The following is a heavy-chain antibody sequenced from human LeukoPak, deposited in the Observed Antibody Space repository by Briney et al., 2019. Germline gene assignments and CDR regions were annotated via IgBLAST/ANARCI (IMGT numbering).Heavy chain of an antibody. CDR3: ARGGPVGSWFDP. V-gene: IGHV4-59*01. CDR2: IYYSGST. Sequence: PSETLSLTCTVSGGPISSYYWSWIRQPPGKGLEWIGYIYYSGSTKYNPSLKSRVTISVDMSKNQFSLKLSSVTAADTAVYYCARGGPVGSWFDPWGQGTLVSVSS. D-gene: IGHD1-26*01. CDR1: GGPISSYY. J-gene: IGHJ5*02.